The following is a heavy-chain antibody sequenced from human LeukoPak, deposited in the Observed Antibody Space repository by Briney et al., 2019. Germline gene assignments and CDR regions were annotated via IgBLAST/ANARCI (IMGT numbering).Heavy chain of an antibody. CDR1: GGSMNNYY. V-gene: IGHV4-39*07. CDR2: IYYSGST. Sequence: SETLTLTCTVSGGSMNNYYWNWIRQPPGKGLEWIGSIYYSGSTYYNPSLKSRVTISVDTSKNQFSLKLSSVTAADTAVYYCARGFGWFDPWGQGTLVTVSS. J-gene: IGHJ5*02. CDR3: ARGFGWFDP. D-gene: IGHD3-16*01.